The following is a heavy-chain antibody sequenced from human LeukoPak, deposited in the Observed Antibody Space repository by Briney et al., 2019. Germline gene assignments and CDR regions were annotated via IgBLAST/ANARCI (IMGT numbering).Heavy chain of an antibody. CDR3: ATDKMVLGAY. J-gene: IGHJ4*02. D-gene: IGHD2-8*01. V-gene: IGHV1-2*02. CDR1: GYTFTGYY. CDR2: INPDSGDT. Sequence: ASVKVSCKASGYTFTGYYMHRVRQAPGQGLEWMGWINPDSGDTNYAQKFQGRVTMTRDTSISTAYMELSRLRSDDTAVYYCATDKMVLGAYWGQGTLVTVSS.